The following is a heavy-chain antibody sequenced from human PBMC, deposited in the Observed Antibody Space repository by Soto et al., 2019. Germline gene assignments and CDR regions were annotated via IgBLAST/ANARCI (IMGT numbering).Heavy chain of an antibody. CDR2: ISNSGGST. V-gene: IGHV3-23*01. D-gene: IGHD1-1*01. Sequence: EVQLLESGGGMVQPGGSLRLSCVASGFTLSSYFMTWVRQAPGKGLEWVSAISNSGGSTYYADSMKGRFTISRDNSHNTLYLQMNNLRAEDTARYYCAKDLEKWLVQLGGLDTWGQGAQVTVSS. J-gene: IGHJ5*02. CDR1: GFTLSSYF. CDR3: AKDLEKWLVQLGGLDT.